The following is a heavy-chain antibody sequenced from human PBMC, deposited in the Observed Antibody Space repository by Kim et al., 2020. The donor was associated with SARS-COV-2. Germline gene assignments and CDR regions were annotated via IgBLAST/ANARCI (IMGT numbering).Heavy chain of an antibody. CDR1: GDSVSSNSAA. V-gene: IGHV6-1*01. CDR2: TYYRSKWYN. CDR3: ARDMSSSGWYGDTTQIDY. D-gene: IGHD6-19*01. J-gene: IGHJ4*02. Sequence: SQTLSLTCAISGDSVSSNSAAWNWIRQSPSRGLEWLGRTYYRSKWYNDYAVSVKSRITINPDTSKNQFSLQLNSVTPEDTAVYYCARDMSSSGWYGDTTQIDYWGQGTLVTVSS.